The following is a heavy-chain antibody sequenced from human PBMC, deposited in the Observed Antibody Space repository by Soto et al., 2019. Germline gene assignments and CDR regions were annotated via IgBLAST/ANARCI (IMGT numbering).Heavy chain of an antibody. Sequence: QITLKESGPTLVKPTQPLTLTCTFSGFSLSTSGVGVGWIRQPPGKALECLALIYWDDDKRYSPSLKSRITTTKDTSKNQVVLTMTNMDPVDTATYYCAHRHSTVGLGYWGQGTLVTVSS. J-gene: IGHJ4*02. CDR2: IYWDDDK. D-gene: IGHD4-17*01. CDR3: AHRHSTVGLGY. V-gene: IGHV2-5*02. CDR1: GFSLSTSGVG.